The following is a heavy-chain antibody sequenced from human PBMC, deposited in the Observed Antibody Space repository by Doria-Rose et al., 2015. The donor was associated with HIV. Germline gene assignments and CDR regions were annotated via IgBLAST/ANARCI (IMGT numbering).Heavy chain of an antibody. CDR2: MNPNSGNT. Sequence: ATGQGLEWMGWMNPNSGNTAYAQKFQGRVTMTRNTSISTAYVELNSLRSEDTAVYYCARAGKYCSGGSCYPGYFDYWGQGALVTVSS. V-gene: IGHV1-8*01. D-gene: IGHD2-15*01. CDR3: ARAGKYCSGGSCYPGYFDY. J-gene: IGHJ4*02.